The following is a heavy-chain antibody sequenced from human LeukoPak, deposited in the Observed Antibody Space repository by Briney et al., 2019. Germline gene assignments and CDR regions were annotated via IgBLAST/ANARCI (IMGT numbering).Heavy chain of an antibody. CDR3: ARRSYMDV. CDR1: GYSFTSYW. CDR2: ISPGDSHT. Sequence: GESLKISCKGSGYSFTSYWIAWVRQMPGKGLEWMGIISPGDSHTTYSPSFQGQVTISADKSISTTYLQWSSLRASDTAMYYCARRSYMDVWGKGTTVTVSS. J-gene: IGHJ6*03. V-gene: IGHV5-51*01.